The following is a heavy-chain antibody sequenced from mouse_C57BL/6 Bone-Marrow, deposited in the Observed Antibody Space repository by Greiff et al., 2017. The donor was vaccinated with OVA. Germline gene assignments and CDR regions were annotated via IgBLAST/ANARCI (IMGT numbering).Heavy chain of an antibody. D-gene: IGHD4-1*01. CDR2: IYPGSGNT. J-gene: IGHJ2*01. CDR1: GYTFTDYY. V-gene: IGHV1-84*01. CDR3: ARGDWDYFDY. Sequence: LQESGPELVKPGASVKISCKASGYTFTDYYINWVKQRPGQGLELIGWIYPGSGNTKYNEKFKGKATLTLDTSSSTAYMQLSSLTSEDSAVYFCARGDWDYFDYWGQGTTLTVSS.